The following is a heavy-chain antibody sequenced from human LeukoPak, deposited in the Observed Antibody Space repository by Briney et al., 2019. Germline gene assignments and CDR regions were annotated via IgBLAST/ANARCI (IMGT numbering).Heavy chain of an antibody. J-gene: IGHJ6*02. V-gene: IGHV3-23*01. CDR1: GFTFSSYA. D-gene: IGHD3-10*01. CDR3: SKAGGSGSGSVTSFWFGMDV. Sequence: AGGSLRLSCAASGFTFSSYAMSWVRQAPGKGLEWVSGITGSGGRTYFEDSVKGRFTISRDNSKNTLYLQMNSLRAEDTATYFCSKAGGSGSGSVTSFWFGMDVWGQGTTVTVCS. CDR2: ITGSGGRT.